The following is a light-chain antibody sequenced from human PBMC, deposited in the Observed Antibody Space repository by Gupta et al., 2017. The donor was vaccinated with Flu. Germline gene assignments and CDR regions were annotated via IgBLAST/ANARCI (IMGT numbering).Light chain of an antibody. J-gene: IGLJ2*01. CDR2: GKN. CDR3: NSRDSSGKGV. V-gene: IGLV3-19*01. Sequence: SSELTQDPAVSVALGQTVRITCQGDSLRSYYASWYQQKPGQAPVLVIYGKNNRPSGIPDRFSGSSSGNTASLTITGAQAEDEADYSCNSRDSSGKGVFGGGTKLTVL. CDR1: SLRSYY.